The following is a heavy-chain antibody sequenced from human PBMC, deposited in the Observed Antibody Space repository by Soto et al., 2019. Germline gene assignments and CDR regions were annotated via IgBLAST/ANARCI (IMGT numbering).Heavy chain of an antibody. J-gene: IGHJ4*02. CDR2: IYYSGST. CDR3: AETPYSNGRKRDFDY. D-gene: IGHD5-18*01. CDR1: GGSISSYY. V-gene: IGHV4-59*01. Sequence: AETLSLTCTVSGGSISSYYLSWIRQPPGKGLEGIGYIYYSGSTNYNPSLKSRVTISVDTSKNQFSLKLSSVTAADTAVYYCAETPYSNGRKRDFDYWGQGTLVTVSS.